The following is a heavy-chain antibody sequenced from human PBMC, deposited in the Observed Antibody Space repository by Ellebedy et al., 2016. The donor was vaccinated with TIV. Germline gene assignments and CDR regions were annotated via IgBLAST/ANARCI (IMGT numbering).Heavy chain of an antibody. Sequence: ASVKVSXXASGYTFTGYYMHWVRQAPGQGLEWMGWINPNSGGTNYAQKFQGWATMTRDTSISTAYMELSRLRSDDTAVYYCARAGGGYDFWSGYYRSRDYYYMDVWGKGTTVTVSS. J-gene: IGHJ6*03. CDR1: GYTFTGYY. CDR3: ARAGGGYDFWSGYYRSRDYYYMDV. CDR2: INPNSGGT. V-gene: IGHV1-2*04. D-gene: IGHD3-3*01.